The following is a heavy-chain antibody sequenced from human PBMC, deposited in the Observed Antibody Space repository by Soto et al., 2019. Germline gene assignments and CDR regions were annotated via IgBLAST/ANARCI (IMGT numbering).Heavy chain of an antibody. D-gene: IGHD1-26*01. CDR1: GFTFSSYA. J-gene: IGHJ3*02. CDR2: ISGSGGST. Sequence: GGSLRLSCAASGFTFSSYAMSWVRQAPGKGLEWVSAISGSGGSTYYADSVKGRFTISRDNSKNTLYLQMNSLRAEDTAVYYCAKGPKWELLIFDAFDIWGQGTMVTVSS. CDR3: AKGPKWELLIFDAFDI. V-gene: IGHV3-23*01.